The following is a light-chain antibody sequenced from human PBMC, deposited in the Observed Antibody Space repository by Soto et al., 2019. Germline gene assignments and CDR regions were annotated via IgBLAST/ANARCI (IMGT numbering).Light chain of an antibody. CDR3: SSYTSSSTYV. V-gene: IGLV2-14*01. J-gene: IGLJ1*01. Sequence: QSALTQPASVSGSPGQSITISSTGTSSDVGGYNYVSWYQQHPGKAPKLMIYDVSTRPSVVSNRFSGSKSGNTASLTISGLQAEYEADYYCSSYTSSSTYVFGTGTKLTVL. CDR2: DVS. CDR1: SSDVGGYNY.